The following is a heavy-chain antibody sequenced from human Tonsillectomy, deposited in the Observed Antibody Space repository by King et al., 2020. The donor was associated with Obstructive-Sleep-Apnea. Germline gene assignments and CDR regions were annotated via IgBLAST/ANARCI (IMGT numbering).Heavy chain of an antibody. Sequence: VQLVESGGGVVQPGRSLRLSCAASGFNLSHYGMHWVRQAPGKGLEWMAVISYDGSDKYYADSVKGRFTISRDNSKNTLYLQMNSLRPDDTAVYYCANRGLAETVPGGSWGQGTLVTVSS. V-gene: IGHV3-30*18. D-gene: IGHD3-10*01. CDR2: ISYDGSDK. CDR3: ANRGLAETVPGGS. CDR1: GFNLSHYG. J-gene: IGHJ5*02.